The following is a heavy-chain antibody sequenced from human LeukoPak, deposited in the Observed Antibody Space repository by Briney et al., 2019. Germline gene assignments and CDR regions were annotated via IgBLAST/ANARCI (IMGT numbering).Heavy chain of an antibody. V-gene: IGHV3-30*18. CDR1: GFTFSSYA. CDR3: AKDSHDYDSSAYIAIYYYYYMDV. D-gene: IGHD3-22*01. Sequence: PGGSLRLSCAASGFTFSSYAIHWVRQASGKGLEWVAVISYDGSNKYYADSVKGRFTISRDYSKNTLYLQMSSLRAEDTAVYYCAKDSHDYDSSAYIAIYYYYYMDVWGKGTTVTVSS. CDR2: ISYDGSNK. J-gene: IGHJ6*03.